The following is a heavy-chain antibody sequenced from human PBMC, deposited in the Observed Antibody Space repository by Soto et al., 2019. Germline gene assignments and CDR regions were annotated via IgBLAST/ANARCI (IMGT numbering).Heavy chain of an antibody. CDR1: GFTFSSYA. J-gene: IGHJ3*02. V-gene: IGHV3-30-3*01. CDR2: ISYDGSNK. D-gene: IGHD3-9*01. CDR3: ARASDYDILTGRPAAFDI. Sequence: PGGSLRLSCAASGFTFSSYAMHWVRQAPGKGLEWVAVISYDGSNKYYADSVKGRFTISRDNSKNTLYLQMNSLRAEDTAVYYCARASDYDILTGRPAAFDIWGQGTMVTVSS.